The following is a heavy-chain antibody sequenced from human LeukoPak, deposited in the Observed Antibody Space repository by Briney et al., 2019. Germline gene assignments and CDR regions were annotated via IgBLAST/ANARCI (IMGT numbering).Heavy chain of an antibody. D-gene: IGHD6-13*01. Sequence: SETLSLTCTVSGGSISSYYWSWTRQPPGKGLEWIGYIYYSGSTNYNPSLKSRVTISVDTSKNQFSLKLSSVTAADTAVYYFARGAAGTGFDYWGQGTLVTVSS. CDR3: ARGAAGTGFDY. V-gene: IGHV4-59*01. CDR1: GGSISSYY. J-gene: IGHJ4*02. CDR2: IYYSGST.